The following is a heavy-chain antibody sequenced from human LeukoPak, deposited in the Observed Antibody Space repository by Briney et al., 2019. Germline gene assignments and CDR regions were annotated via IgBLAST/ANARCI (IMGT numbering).Heavy chain of an antibody. CDR2: IDGGGSST. J-gene: IGHJ4*01. CDR3: ARGPGSSGGAYVGDY. D-gene: IGHD3-22*01. V-gene: IGHV3-74*01. Sequence: SGGSLRLSCAASGFTFSNYWMHWVRHVPGKGLVWVSRIDGGGSSTSYADSVKGRFSISRDNAKSILYLQMNSLRAEDTAVYYCARGPGSSGGAYVGDYWGHGTLVTVSS. CDR1: GFTFSNYW.